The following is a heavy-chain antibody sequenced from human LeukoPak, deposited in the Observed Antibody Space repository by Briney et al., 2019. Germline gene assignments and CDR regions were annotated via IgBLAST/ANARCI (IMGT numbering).Heavy chain of an antibody. CDR2: IYYRGST. D-gene: IGHD6-13*01. CDR3: ASKYSRSWYLDN. V-gene: IGHV4-39*01. J-gene: IGHJ4*02. Sequence: SETLSLTCTVSGGSISSSSHYWDWIRQPPGKGLEWIGTIYYRGSTYYNPSLKSRVTISVGTSKNQFSLKLSSVTAADTAVFYCASKYSRSWYLDNWGQGTLVTVSS. CDR1: GGSISSSSHY.